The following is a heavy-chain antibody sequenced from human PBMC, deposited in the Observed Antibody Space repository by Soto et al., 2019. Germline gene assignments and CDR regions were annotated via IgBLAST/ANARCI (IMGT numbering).Heavy chain of an antibody. CDR3: ARGIKGRGDSEDYYYGMEV. CDR2: IYYSGST. CDR1: GGSISSGGYY. Sequence: SETLSLTCTVSGGSISSGGYYWSWIRQHPGKGLEWIGYIYYSGSTYYNPSLKSRVTISVDTSKNQFSLKLSSVTAADTAVYYCARGIKGRGDSEDYYYGMEVWGQGTTVTVSS. V-gene: IGHV4-31*03. J-gene: IGHJ6*02. D-gene: IGHD2-21*02.